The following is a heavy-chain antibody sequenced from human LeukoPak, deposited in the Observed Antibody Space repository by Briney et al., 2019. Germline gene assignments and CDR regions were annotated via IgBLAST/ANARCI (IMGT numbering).Heavy chain of an antibody. J-gene: IGHJ4*02. CDR1: GGSFSGNY. V-gene: IGHV4-34*11. CDR2: VHYSGKT. Sequence: SGTLSLTCAVYGGSFSGNYWSWSRQPPGKGLEWLGTVHYSGKTFYNPSLRGRTTVSVYTSKNQFSLKLTSVTAAETAVYFCAREPDVWGQGILVTVSS. CDR3: AREPDV.